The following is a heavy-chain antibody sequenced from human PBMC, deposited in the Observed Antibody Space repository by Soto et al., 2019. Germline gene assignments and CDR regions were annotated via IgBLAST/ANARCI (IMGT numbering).Heavy chain of an antibody. Sequence: ASVKVSCKASGYTFTSYGISWVRQAPGQGLEWMGWISAYNGNTNYAQKLQGRVTMTTDTSTSTDYMELRSLRSDDTAVYYCARDPAVDTAMARYYYYGMDVWGQGTTVTVSS. CDR1: GYTFTSYG. CDR3: ARDPAVDTAMARYYYYGMDV. D-gene: IGHD5-18*01. V-gene: IGHV1-18*01. J-gene: IGHJ6*02. CDR2: ISAYNGNT.